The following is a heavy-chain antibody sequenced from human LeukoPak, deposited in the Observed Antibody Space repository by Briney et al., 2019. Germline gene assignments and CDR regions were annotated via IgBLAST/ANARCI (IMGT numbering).Heavy chain of an antibody. Sequence: GGSLRLSCAASGFTFSSYWMSWVRQAPGKGLEWVANIKQEGSEKYYVDSVKGRFTISRDNAKNSLYLQTHSLRAEDTPVYYCERCLRGPFERYQDYWGQGTLVTVSS. CDR3: ERCLRGPFERYQDY. D-gene: IGHD5/OR15-5a*01. CDR1: GFTFSSYW. J-gene: IGHJ4*02. CDR2: IKQEGSEK. V-gene: IGHV3-7*01.